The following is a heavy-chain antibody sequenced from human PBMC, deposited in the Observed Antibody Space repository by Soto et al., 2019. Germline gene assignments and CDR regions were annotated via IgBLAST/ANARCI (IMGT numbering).Heavy chain of an antibody. CDR2: IMPVFRRP. V-gene: IGHV1-69*12. D-gene: IGHD3-3*02. Sequence: QVQLVQSGAEVKKPGSSVKVSCKASGGTFRTSAISWVRQAPGQGLEWVGGIMPVFRRPKYAQNFQGRVTITADESTSTAYMELSSLRSDDTAVYYCARDKDRPQLGGNYYYILDVWGHGTAVTVSS. J-gene: IGHJ6*02. CDR1: GGTFRTSA. CDR3: ARDKDRPQLGGNYYYILDV.